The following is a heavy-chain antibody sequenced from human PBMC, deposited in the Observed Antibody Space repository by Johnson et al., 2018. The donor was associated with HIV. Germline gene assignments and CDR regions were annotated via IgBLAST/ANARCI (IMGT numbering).Heavy chain of an antibody. D-gene: IGHD2-15*01. CDR1: GFTFSSYG. Sequence: QVQLVESGGGVVQPGRSLRLSCAASGFTFSSYGMHWVRQAPGKGLEWVAVISYDGSSNYYADSVKGQFTISRDNSKSTLYLQMNSLRAEDTAVYYCAKHIVVVVAAGGMDVWGQGTTVTVSS. CDR3: AKHIVVVVAAGGMDV. J-gene: IGHJ6*02. CDR2: ISYDGSSN. V-gene: IGHV3-30*18.